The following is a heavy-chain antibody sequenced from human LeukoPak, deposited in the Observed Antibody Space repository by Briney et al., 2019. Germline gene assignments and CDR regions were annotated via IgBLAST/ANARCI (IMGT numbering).Heavy chain of an antibody. Sequence: GGSLRLSCAASGFTFSSYGMSWVRQAPGKGLEWVSAISGSGGSTYYADSVKGRFTISRDNSKNTLYLQMNSLRAEDTAVYYCAKDSFSPPYYYGSGSYLDFDYWGQGTLVTVSS. CDR1: GFTFSSYG. D-gene: IGHD3-10*01. CDR2: ISGSGGST. CDR3: AKDSFSPPYYYGSGSYLDFDY. J-gene: IGHJ4*02. V-gene: IGHV3-23*01.